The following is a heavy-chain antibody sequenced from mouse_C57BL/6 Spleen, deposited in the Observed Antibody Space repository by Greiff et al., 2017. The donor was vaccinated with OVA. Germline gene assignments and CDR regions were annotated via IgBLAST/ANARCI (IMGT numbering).Heavy chain of an antibody. CDR1: GYTFTSYW. D-gene: IGHD2-5*01. J-gene: IGHJ2*01. CDR3: ARERATIVTTFDD. Sequence: QVQLQQSGAELAKPGASVKLSCKASGYTFTSYWMHWVKQRPGQGLEWIGYINPSSGYSKYNQKFKDKATLTADKSSSTAYMQLSSLTYEDSAVYDCARERATIVTTFDDWGQGTTLTGSS. V-gene: IGHV1-7*01. CDR2: INPSSGYS.